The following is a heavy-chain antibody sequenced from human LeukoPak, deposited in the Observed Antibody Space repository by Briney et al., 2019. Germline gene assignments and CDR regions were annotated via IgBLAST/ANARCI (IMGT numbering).Heavy chain of an antibody. V-gene: IGHV3-74*01. Sequence: HPGGSLRLACAAAGFTFTSYWMHWVRQAPGKGRGLVSRVNSDGSRTTYADSVKGRFTISRDNAKNTLYLQMNSLRPEDTAVYYCARGRYYGMDVWGQGTTVTVSS. CDR3: ARGRYYGMDV. CDR2: VNSDGSRT. CDR1: GFTFTSYW. J-gene: IGHJ6*02.